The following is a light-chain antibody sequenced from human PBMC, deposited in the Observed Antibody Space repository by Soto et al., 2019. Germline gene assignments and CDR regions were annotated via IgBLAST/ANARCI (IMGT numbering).Light chain of an antibody. CDR2: GAS. CDR1: QSVSSN. CDR3: QQYNNWWT. Sequence: EIVLTQSPATLSVSPGERATLSCRASQSVSSNLAWYQQKPGQAPRLLIYGASTRDTGIPARFSGSGSLTEFTLTISSLQSEYFAVYYCQQYNNWWTFGQGTKVEIK. J-gene: IGKJ1*01. V-gene: IGKV3D-15*01.